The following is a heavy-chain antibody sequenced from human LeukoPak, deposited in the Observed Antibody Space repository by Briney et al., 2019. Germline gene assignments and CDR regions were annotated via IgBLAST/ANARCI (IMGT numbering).Heavy chain of an antibody. D-gene: IGHD1-26*01. V-gene: IGHV3-49*03. Sequence: GGSLRLSCTASGFTFGDYAMSWFRQAPGKGLEWVGFIRSKDYGGTTDYAAPVKGRFTISRDDSKNTLYLQMNSLKTEDTAVYYCTTVEPYYLFDYWGQGTLVTVSS. J-gene: IGHJ4*02. CDR1: GFTFGDYA. CDR3: TTVEPYYLFDY. CDR2: IRSKDYGGTT.